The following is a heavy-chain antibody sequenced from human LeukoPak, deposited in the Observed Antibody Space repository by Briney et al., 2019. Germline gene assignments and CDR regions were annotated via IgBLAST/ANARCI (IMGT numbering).Heavy chain of an antibody. J-gene: IGHJ4*02. V-gene: IGHV4-59*01. Sequence: SETLSLTCTVSGGPISSYYWSWIRQPPGKGLEWIGYIYYSGSTNYNPSLKSRVTISVDTSKNQFSLKLSSVTAADTAVYYCAWGLVAGSWYYFDYWGQGTLVTVSS. D-gene: IGHD6-19*01. CDR1: GGPISSYY. CDR3: AWGLVAGSWYYFDY. CDR2: IYYSGST.